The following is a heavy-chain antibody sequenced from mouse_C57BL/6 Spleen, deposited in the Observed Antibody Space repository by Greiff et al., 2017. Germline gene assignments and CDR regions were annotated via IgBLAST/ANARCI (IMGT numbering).Heavy chain of an antibody. Sequence: LQQPGAELVKPGASVKMSCKASGYTFTSYWITWVKQRPGQGLEWIGDIYPGSGSTNYNEKFKSKATLTVDTSSSTAYMQLSSLTSEDSAVYYCARDYYGSSPAWFAYWGQGTLVTVSA. J-gene: IGHJ3*01. D-gene: IGHD1-1*01. CDR2: IYPGSGST. V-gene: IGHV1-55*01. CDR3: ARDYYGSSPAWFAY. CDR1: GYTFTSYW.